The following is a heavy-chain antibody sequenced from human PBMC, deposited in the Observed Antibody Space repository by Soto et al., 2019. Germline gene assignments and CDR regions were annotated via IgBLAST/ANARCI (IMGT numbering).Heavy chain of an antibody. CDR2: INWNGGDT. CDR3: VRVSLLMDAFDV. Sequence: GGSLILSCAASGFTFEDYGMTWVRRPPGKGLEWVSAINWNGGDTGHADSVKGRFTMSRDNAKNSLYLEMNNLRGEDTASYYCVRVSLLMDAFDVWGHGTVVTVSS. J-gene: IGHJ3*01. V-gene: IGHV3-20*04. CDR1: GFTFEDYG.